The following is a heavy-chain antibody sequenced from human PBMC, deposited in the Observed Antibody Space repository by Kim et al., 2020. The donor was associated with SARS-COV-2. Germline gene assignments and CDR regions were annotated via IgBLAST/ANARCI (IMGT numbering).Heavy chain of an antibody. CDR2: TYYRSKWYT. J-gene: IGHJ5*02. Sequence: SQTLSLTCAVSGDSVSSNSAAWNWIRQSPSRGLEWLGRTYYRSKWYTDYAVSVKSRITINPDTCKNQFSLQVNSVTPEDTAVYYCARESHYDNSGYYISTGFAPWGQGSLVTVSS. V-gene: IGHV6-1*01. CDR1: GDSVSSNSAA. CDR3: ARESHYDNSGYYISTGFAP. D-gene: IGHD3-22*01.